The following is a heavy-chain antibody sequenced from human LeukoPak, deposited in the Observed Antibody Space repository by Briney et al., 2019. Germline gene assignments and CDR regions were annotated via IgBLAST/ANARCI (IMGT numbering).Heavy chain of an antibody. V-gene: IGHV3-33*01. CDR3: ARDTIAAAGTNYYYAMDV. D-gene: IGHD6-13*01. CDR1: GFTFSSYG. CDR2: IWYDGSNK. J-gene: IGHJ6*02. Sequence: GRSLRLSCAASGFTFSSYGMHWVRQAPGKGLEWVAVIWYDGSNKYYADSVKGRFTISRDNSKNTLYLQMNSLRAEDTAVYYCARDTIAAAGTNYYYAMDVWGQGTTVTVSS.